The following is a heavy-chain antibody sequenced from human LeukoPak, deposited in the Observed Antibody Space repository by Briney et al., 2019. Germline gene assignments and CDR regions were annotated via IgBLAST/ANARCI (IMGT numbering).Heavy chain of an antibody. CDR2: INPNSGGT. D-gene: IGHD3/OR15-3a*01. CDR1: GYTFTGYY. J-gene: IGHJ4*02. CDR3: ATAGDAIDSVMIWDF. Sequence: VASVKVSCKASGYTFTGYYMHWVRQAPGQGLEWMGWINPNSGGTNYAQKFQGRVTMTRNTSISTAYMELSSLRSEDTAVYYCATAGDAIDSVMIWDFWGQGTLVTVSS. V-gene: IGHV1-2*02.